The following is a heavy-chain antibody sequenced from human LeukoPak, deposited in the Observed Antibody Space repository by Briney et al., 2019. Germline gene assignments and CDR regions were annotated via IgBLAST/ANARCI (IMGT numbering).Heavy chain of an antibody. CDR1: GGSFSGYY. CDR3: ARTLSTVTYNWFDP. J-gene: IGHJ5*02. Sequence: NPSETLSLTCAVYGGSFSGYYWSWIRQPAGKGLEWIGRIYTSGSTNYNPSLKSRVTMSVDTSKNQFSLKLSSVTAADTAVYYCARTLSTVTYNWFDPWGQGTLVTVSS. V-gene: IGHV4-59*10. D-gene: IGHD4-17*01. CDR2: IYTSGST.